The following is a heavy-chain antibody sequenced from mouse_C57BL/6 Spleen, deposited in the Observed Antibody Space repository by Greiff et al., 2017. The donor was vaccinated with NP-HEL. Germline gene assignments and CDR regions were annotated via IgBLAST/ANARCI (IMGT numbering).Heavy chain of an antibody. CDR1: GYTFTSYW. CDR3: AIIYYGNYDYAMDY. J-gene: IGHJ4*01. V-gene: IGHV1-52*01. CDR2: IDPSDSET. D-gene: IGHD2-1*01. Sequence: VQLQQPGAELVRPGSSVKLSCKASGYTFTSYWMHWVKQRPIQGLEWIGNIDPSDSETHYNQKFKDKATLTVDKSSSTAYMQLSSLTSEDSAVYYCAIIYYGNYDYAMDYWGQGTSVTVSS.